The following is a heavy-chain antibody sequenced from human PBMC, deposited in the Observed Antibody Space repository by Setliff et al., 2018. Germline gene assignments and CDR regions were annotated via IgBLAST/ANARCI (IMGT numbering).Heavy chain of an antibody. D-gene: IGHD6-19*01. Sequence: GGSLRLSCAASGFTFSSYEMNWVRQAPGKGLEWVSYISSSGSTIYYADSVKGRFTISRDNSKNTLDLQMNSLRVEDTAVYYCAKDRNGYSSGWTLFDYWGQGTLVTVSS. CDR1: GFTFSSYE. J-gene: IGHJ4*02. CDR2: ISSSGSTI. CDR3: AKDRNGYSSGWTLFDY. V-gene: IGHV3-48*03.